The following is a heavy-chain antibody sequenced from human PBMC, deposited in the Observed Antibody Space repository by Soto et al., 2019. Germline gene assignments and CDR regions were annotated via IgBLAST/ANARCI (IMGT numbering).Heavy chain of an antibody. CDR2: IWYDGSNK. D-gene: IGHD3-3*01. CDR3: ARDLGDGQYYFDY. CDR1: GFTFSSYG. V-gene: IGHV3-33*01. J-gene: IGHJ4*02. Sequence: QVQLVESGGGVVQPGRSLRLSCAASGFTFSSYGMHWVRQAPGKGLEWVAVIWYDGSNKYYADSVKGRFTISRDNSKNTLYLQMNSLRAEDTAVYYCARDLGDGQYYFDYWGQGTLVTVSS.